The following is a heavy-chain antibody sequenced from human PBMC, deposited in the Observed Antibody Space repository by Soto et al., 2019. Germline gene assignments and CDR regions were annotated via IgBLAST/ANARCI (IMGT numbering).Heavy chain of an antibody. CDR3: AKGDSGWYHRLNWFDP. V-gene: IGHV3-23*01. CDR2: ISGSGGST. CDR1: GFTFSSYA. Sequence: GGSLRLSCAASGFTFSSYAMSWVRQAPGKGLEWVSAISGSGGSTYYADSVKGRFTISRDNSKNTLYLQMNSLRAEDTAVYYCAKGDSGWYHRLNWFDPWGQGTLVTVSS. J-gene: IGHJ5*02. D-gene: IGHD6-19*01.